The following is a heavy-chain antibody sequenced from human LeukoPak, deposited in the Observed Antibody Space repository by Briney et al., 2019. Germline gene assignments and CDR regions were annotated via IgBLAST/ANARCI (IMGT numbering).Heavy chain of an antibody. CDR2: INSDGSST. D-gene: IGHD4-23*01. Sequence: PGGSLRLSCAASGFTFSSYWMRWVRQAPGKGLVWVSRINSDGSSTSYADSVKGRFTISRDNAKNTLHLQMNSLRAEDTAVFYCARENDGGYSFDYWGQGTLVTVSS. CDR1: GFTFSSYW. V-gene: IGHV3-74*01. CDR3: ARENDGGYSFDY. J-gene: IGHJ4*02.